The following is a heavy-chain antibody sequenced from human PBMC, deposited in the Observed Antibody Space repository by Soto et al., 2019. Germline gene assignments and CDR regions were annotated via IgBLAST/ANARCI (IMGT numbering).Heavy chain of an antibody. CDR3: AREEVSGSYSNLIDY. CDR1: GGSFRGYY. CDR2: TNHRGSI. V-gene: IGHV4-34*01. Sequence: QVQLQQWGAGLLKPSATLSLTCAVYGGSFRGYYWCWIRQPPGKGPEWIGETNHRGSITYNPSLKSRVTMSVDTSKNQFSLKLSSVTAADTAVYYCAREEVSGSYSNLIDYWGQGTLVTVSS. D-gene: IGHD3-10*01. J-gene: IGHJ4*02.